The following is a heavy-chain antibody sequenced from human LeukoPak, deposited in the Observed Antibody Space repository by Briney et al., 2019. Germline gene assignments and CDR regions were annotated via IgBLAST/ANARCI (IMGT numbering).Heavy chain of an antibody. CDR3: VRQQTPHGNFDY. J-gene: IGHJ4*02. Sequence: VTIILYDGSNKYYAASVKGLFTISRENAKNSLSLQMNSLRAEDTAVYYCVRQQTPHGNFDYWGQGTLVTVSS. V-gene: IGHV3-33*01. CDR2: ILYDGSNK. D-gene: IGHD1-26*01.